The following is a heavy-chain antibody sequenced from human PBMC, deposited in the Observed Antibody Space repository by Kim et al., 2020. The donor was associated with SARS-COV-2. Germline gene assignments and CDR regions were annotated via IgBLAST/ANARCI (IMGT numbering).Heavy chain of an antibody. D-gene: IGHD3-22*01. J-gene: IGHJ4*02. Sequence: SETLSLTCTVSGDSINIGSFYWSWIRQPPGKGLEWIGNIHYSTSTHYNPSLNGRVNMVVDTSGNRVSLRLSSVTAADTAVYYCARVRGGRISGYNDYWGQGSLVTVAS. CDR2: IHYSTST. CDR3: ARVRGGRISGYNDY. V-gene: IGHV4-30-4*01. CDR1: GDSINIGSFY.